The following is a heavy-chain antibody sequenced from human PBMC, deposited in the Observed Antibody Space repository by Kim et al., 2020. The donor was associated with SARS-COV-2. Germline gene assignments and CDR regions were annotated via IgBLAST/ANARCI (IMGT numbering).Heavy chain of an antibody. J-gene: IGHJ5*02. CDR2: IHTSGSI. CDR1: GASISNSY. Sequence: SETLSLTCTVSGASISNSYWDWIRQPAGKGLEWIGRIHTSGSINYNPSLKSRVTMSVDTSRNQFSLKLSSVTAADTAIYYCARDCSGANCYPAGFDPWGQGTLVTVSS. V-gene: IGHV4-4*07. D-gene: IGHD2-15*01. CDR3: ARDCSGANCYPAGFDP.